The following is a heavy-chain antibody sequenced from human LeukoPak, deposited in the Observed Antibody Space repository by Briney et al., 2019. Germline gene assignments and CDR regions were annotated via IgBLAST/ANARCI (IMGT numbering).Heavy chain of an antibody. CDR3: ARRLTTGAFDI. CDR1: GYNFTTYW. Sequence: GESLKIPCKGSGYNFTTYWISWVRQMPGKGLEWMGRIDPSDSYTNYSPSFQGHVTISGDKSISTAYLQWSSLKASDTAIYYCARRLTTGAFDIWGQGTMVTVSS. D-gene: IGHD3-22*01. J-gene: IGHJ3*02. V-gene: IGHV5-10-1*01. CDR2: IDPSDSYT.